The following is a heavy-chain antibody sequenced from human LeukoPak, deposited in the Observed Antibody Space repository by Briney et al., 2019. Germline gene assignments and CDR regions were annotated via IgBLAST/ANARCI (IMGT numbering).Heavy chain of an antibody. CDR3: ARASGNSAEFDY. CDR1: GFTFSSYE. J-gene: IGHJ4*02. D-gene: IGHD4-23*01. CDR2: ISSSGSTI. V-gene: IGHV3-48*03. Sequence: TGGSLRLSCAASGFTFSSYEMNWVRQAPGKGLEWVSYISSSGSTIYCADSVKGRFTISRDNAKNSLYLQMNSLRAEDTAVYYCARASGNSAEFDYWGQGTLVTVSS.